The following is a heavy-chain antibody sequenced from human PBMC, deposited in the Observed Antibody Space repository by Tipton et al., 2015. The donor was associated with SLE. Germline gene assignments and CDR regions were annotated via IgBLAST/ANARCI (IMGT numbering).Heavy chain of an antibody. V-gene: IGHV3-23*01. CDR1: GFTFSSYA. D-gene: IGHD3-3*01. J-gene: IGHJ3*02. CDR2: ISGSGGST. CDR3: AKDRGYDFWSGLDAFDI. Sequence: SLRLSCAASGFTFSSYAMSWVRQAPGKGLEWVSAISGSGGSTYYADSVKGRFTISRDNSKNTLYLQMNSLRAEDTAVYYCAKDRGYDFWSGLDAFDIWGQRTMVTVSS.